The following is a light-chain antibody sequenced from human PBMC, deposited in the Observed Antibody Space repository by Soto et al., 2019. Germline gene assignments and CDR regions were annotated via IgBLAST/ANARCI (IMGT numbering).Light chain of an antibody. CDR1: QSVSSSY. Sequence: EIVLTQSPGTLSLSPGERATLSCRASQSVSSSYLAWYQQKPDQAPRLLIYGASSRATGIPDRFSGSGSGTDFTLTISRLEPEDFAVYYCQQYGSSPVTFGQGTKLEIK. J-gene: IGKJ2*01. CDR2: GAS. V-gene: IGKV3-20*01. CDR3: QQYGSSPVT.